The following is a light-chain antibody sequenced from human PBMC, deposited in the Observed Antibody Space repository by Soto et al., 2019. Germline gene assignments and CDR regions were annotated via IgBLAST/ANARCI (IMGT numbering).Light chain of an antibody. Sequence: DILMTQSPSSLSASVGDRVTITCRTSQSIRTYLNWYQQKPGKAPKLLIYAASNLQSGVPSRFSGSGSGTDFTLTISSLQPEDFATYYCHQGYGNPLTFGGGTKVEIK. V-gene: IGKV1-39*01. CDR3: HQGYGNPLT. J-gene: IGKJ4*01. CDR2: AAS. CDR1: QSIRTY.